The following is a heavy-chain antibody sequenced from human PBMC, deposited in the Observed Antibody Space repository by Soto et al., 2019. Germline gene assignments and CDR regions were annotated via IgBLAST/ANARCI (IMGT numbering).Heavy chain of an antibody. CDR3: TPSMMHGHYYYYGMDV. CDR1: GFTFSGSA. CDR2: IRSKANSYAT. D-gene: IGHD3-16*01. Sequence: HPGGSLRLSCAASGFTFSGSAMHWVRQASGKGLEWVGRIRSKANSYATAYAASVKGRFTISRDDSKNTAYLQMNSLKTEDTAVYYCTPSMMHGHYYYYGMDVWGQGTTVTVSS. J-gene: IGHJ6*02. V-gene: IGHV3-73*01.